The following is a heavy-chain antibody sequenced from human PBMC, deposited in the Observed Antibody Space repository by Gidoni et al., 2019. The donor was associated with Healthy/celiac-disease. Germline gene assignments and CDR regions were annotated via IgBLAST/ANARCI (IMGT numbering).Heavy chain of an antibody. CDR1: GFTFRSYA. CDR2: ISSNGGST. J-gene: IGHJ4*02. D-gene: IGHD3-3*01. Sequence: EVQLVESGGGLVQPGGSLRLSCAASGFTFRSYAMHWVRQAPGKGLEYVSAISSNGGSTYYANSVKGRFTISRDNSKNTLYLQMGSLRAEDMAVYYCARTGYDFWSGYSTHFDYWGQGTLVTVSS. V-gene: IGHV3-64*01. CDR3: ARTGYDFWSGYSTHFDY.